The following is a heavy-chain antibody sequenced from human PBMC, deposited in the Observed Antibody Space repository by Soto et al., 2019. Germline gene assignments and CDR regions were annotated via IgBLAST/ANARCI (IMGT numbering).Heavy chain of an antibody. Sequence: EVQLVESGGGLVQPGGSPRLSCAASGFTVSSNYMSWVRQAPGKGLEWVSVIYSGGSTYYADSVKGRFTISRDNSKNTLYLQMNSLRAEDTAVYYCARDKNVLLWFGELLSDGMDVWGQGTTVTVSS. CDR2: IYSGGST. J-gene: IGHJ6*02. V-gene: IGHV3-66*01. D-gene: IGHD3-10*01. CDR3: ARDKNVLLWFGELLSDGMDV. CDR1: GFTVSSNY.